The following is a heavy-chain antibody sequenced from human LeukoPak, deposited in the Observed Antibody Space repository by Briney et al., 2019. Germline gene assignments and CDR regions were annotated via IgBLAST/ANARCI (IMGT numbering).Heavy chain of an antibody. J-gene: IGHJ6*03. Sequence: SETLSLTCTVSGYYISDGFYWSWIRQPPEKGLEWIGEINHSGSTNYNPSLKSRVTISVDTSKNQFSLKLSSVTAADTAVYYCASVRKGYCSSTSCYAKGYYYYMDVWGKGTTVTISS. CDR1: GYYISDGFY. V-gene: IGHV4-34*01. CDR2: INHSGST. CDR3: ASVRKGYCSSTSCYAKGYYYYMDV. D-gene: IGHD2-2*01.